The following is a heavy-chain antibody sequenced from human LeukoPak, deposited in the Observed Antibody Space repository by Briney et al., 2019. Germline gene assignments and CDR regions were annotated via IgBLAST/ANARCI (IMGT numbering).Heavy chain of an antibody. J-gene: IGHJ4*02. V-gene: IGHV3-23*01. Sequence: PGGSLRLSYAASGFTFSSYAMSWVRQAPGKGLEWVSAISGSGGSTYYADSVKGRFTISRDNSKNTLYLQMNSLRAEDTAVYYCAKDLGVLTTTPDYWGQGTLVTVSS. CDR2: ISGSGGST. CDR3: AKDLGVLTTTPDY. CDR1: GFTFSSYA. D-gene: IGHD3-9*01.